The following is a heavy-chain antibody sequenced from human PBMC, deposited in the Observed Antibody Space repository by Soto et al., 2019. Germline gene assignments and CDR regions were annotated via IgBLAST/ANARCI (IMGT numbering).Heavy chain of an antibody. CDR3: ARLPSRIVVVPAAMTYYYYYMDV. J-gene: IGHJ6*03. V-gene: IGHV4-39*01. CDR1: GGSISSSSYY. Sequence: SETLSLTCTVSGGSISSSSYYWGWIRQPPGKGLEWIGSIYYSGSTYYNPSLKSRVTISVDTSKNQFSLKLSSVTAADTAVYYCARLPSRIVVVPAAMTYYYYYMDVWGKGTTVTVSS. CDR2: IYYSGST. D-gene: IGHD2-2*01.